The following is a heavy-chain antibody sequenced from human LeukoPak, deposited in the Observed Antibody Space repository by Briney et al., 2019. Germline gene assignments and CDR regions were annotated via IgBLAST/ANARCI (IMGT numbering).Heavy chain of an antibody. Sequence: GGSLRLSCAASGFNFGGFSMSWVRQAPGKGLEWVSSISSSSSYIYYADSVKGRFTISRDNAKNSLYLQMNSLRAEDTAVYYCARGGSSWYYFDYWGQGTLVTVSS. V-gene: IGHV3-21*01. D-gene: IGHD6-13*01. CDR1: GFNFGGFS. CDR3: ARGGSSWYYFDY. CDR2: ISSSSSYI. J-gene: IGHJ4*02.